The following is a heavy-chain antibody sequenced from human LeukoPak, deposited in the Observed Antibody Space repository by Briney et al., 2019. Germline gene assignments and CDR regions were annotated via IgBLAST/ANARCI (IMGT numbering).Heavy chain of an antibody. V-gene: IGHV3-30*18. CDR2: ISYDGSKK. CDR3: ANGRGVDY. J-gene: IGHJ4*02. Sequence: GGSLRLTCAASGFTFSSYGMHWVRQAPGKGLEWAAFISYDGSKKYYADSVKGRFTISRDNSKNTLYLQMNSLRGEDTAVYHRANGRGVDYWGQGTLVTVSS. CDR1: GFTFSSYG.